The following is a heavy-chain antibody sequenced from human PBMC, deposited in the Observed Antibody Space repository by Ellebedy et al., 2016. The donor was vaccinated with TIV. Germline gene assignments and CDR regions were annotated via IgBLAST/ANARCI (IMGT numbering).Heavy chain of an antibody. V-gene: IGHV3-48*02. J-gene: IGHJ4*02. CDR1: GFTFSSYS. CDR3: ATSTVARGSYSDY. Sequence: GGSLRLSCAAPGFTFSSYSMNWVRQAPGKGLEWVSYISSSSSAIYSADSVKGRFTISRDNAKNSLYLQMNSLRDEDPAVYYCATSTVARGSYSDYWGQGTLVTVSS. D-gene: IGHD3-10*01. CDR2: ISSSSSAI.